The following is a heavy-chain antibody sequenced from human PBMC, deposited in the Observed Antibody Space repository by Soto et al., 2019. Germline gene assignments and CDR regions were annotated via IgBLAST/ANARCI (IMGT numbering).Heavy chain of an antibody. Sequence: ASETLSLTCTVSGGSISSYYWSWIRQPPGKGLEWIGYIYYSGSTNYNPSLKSRVTISVDTSKNQFSLRLSSVTAADTAVYYCARLRIAAAANWFDPWGQGTLVTVSS. CDR1: GGSISSYY. CDR2: IYYSGST. J-gene: IGHJ5*02. CDR3: ARLRIAAAANWFDP. V-gene: IGHV4-59*01. D-gene: IGHD6-13*01.